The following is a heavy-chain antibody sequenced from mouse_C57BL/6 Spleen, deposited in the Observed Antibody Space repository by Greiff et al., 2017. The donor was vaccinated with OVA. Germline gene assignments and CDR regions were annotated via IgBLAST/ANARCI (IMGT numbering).Heavy chain of an antibody. CDR2: IDPSDSYT. V-gene: IGHV1-69*01. J-gene: IGHJ3*01. CDR1: GYTFTSYW. D-gene: IGHD2-4*01. CDR3: ARRDYDGWFAY. Sequence: QVQLQQPGAELVMPGASVKLSCKASGYTFTSYWMHWVQQRPGQGLEWIGEIDPSDSYTKYNQTFQGQSTLTVDNSSSTSYMQLSSLTSEASAVYYCARRDYDGWFAYWGQGTLVTVSA.